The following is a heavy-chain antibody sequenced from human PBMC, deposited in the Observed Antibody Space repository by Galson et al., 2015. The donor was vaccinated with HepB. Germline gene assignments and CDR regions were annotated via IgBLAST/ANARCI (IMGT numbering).Heavy chain of an antibody. CDR1: GFTFSDHG. CDR2: ISFDGSYK. D-gene: IGHD2-21*02. J-gene: IGHJ3*01. Sequence: SLRLSCAVSGFTFSDHGMHWVRQAPGKGLEWVAVISFDGSYKFYADSVKGRFTISRDDSQNTLYLQMNSLRREDTAVYFCTSVVTEAYDAFDVWGQGTVITVSS. V-gene: IGHV3-30*03. CDR3: TSVVTEAYDAFDV.